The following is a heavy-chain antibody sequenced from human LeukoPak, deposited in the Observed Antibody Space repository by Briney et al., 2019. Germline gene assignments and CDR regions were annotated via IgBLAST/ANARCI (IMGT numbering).Heavy chain of an antibody. D-gene: IGHD1-26*01. CDR1: GFTFSSYW. Sequence: GGSLRLSCAASGFTFSSYWMTWVRQAPGQGLEWVANINQDGSERHYVDSVKGRFTISRDNAKNSLYLEMNSLRAEDTAVYYCARDEYSGSYVYWGQGTLVTVSS. J-gene: IGHJ4*02. CDR3: ARDEYSGSYVY. V-gene: IGHV3-7*05. CDR2: INQDGSER.